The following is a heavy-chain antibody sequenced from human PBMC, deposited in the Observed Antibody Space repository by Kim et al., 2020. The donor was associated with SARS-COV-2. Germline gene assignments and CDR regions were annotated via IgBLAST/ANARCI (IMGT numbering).Heavy chain of an antibody. CDR3: ARALYGSGSFYYYYGMDV. Sequence: GGSLRLSCAASGFTFSSYGMHWVRQAPGKGLEWVAVIWYDGSNKYYADSVKGRFTISRDNSKNTLYLQMNSLRAEDTAVYYCARALYGSGSFYYYYGMDVWGQGTTVTVSS. CDR1: GFTFSSYG. CDR2: IWYDGSNK. D-gene: IGHD3-10*01. J-gene: IGHJ6*02. V-gene: IGHV3-33*01.